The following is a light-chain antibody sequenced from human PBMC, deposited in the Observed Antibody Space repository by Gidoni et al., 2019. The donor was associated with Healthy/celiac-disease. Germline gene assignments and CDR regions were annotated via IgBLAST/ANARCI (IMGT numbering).Light chain of an antibody. CDR1: QSVSSY. J-gene: IGKJ5*01. CDR2: DAS. V-gene: IGKV3-11*01. CDR3: QQRSNWPPKIT. Sequence: EIVLTQSPATLSLSPGERATLPCRASQSVSSYLAWYQQKPGQAPRLLIYDASNRATGIRARFSGSGSGTDFTLTISSLEPEDFAVYYCQQRSNWPPKITFGQGTRLEIK.